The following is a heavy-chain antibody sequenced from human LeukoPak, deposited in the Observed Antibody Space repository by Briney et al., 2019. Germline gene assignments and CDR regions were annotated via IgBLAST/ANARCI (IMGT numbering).Heavy chain of an antibody. CDR1: GYSFTSYW. J-gene: IGHJ5*02. D-gene: IGHD4-11*01. V-gene: IGHV5-51*01. CDR3: ARRATYPNSWFDP. CDR2: IHPGDSDT. Sequence: GESLKISCKGSGYSFTSYWIAWVRQQPGKGLEWMGIIHPGDSDTRDSPSFQGQVTMSADKSNSTAYLQWSSLKASDTAMYYCARRATYPNSWFDPWGQGTVVTVSS.